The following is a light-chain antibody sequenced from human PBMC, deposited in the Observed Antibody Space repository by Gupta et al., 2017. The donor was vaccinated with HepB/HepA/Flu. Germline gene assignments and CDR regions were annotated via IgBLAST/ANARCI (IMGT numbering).Light chain of an antibody. Sequence: EIVMTQSPSTLSVSPGERATLSCRARESVRSYLAWYQQKPGQAPRLLIYGASTRDSGIPARFSGRGYGKDFTIASSNRQEEEFAGYYCQQNQNWPPCNVGQGTKLEIK. CDR1: ESVRSY. V-gene: IGKV3-15*01. CDR3: QQNQNWPPCN. J-gene: IGKJ2*02. CDR2: GAS.